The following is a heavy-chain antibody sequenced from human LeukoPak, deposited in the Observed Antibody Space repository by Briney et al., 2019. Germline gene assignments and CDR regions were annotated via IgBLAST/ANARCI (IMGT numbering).Heavy chain of an antibody. V-gene: IGHV4-34*01. CDR3: ARGPVRLARPYDY. J-gene: IGHJ4*02. D-gene: IGHD3-9*01. CDR2: INHTGST. CDR1: GGSLSGAY. Sequence: SETLSLTCTVQGGSLSGAYWTWIRQPPGKGLEWIGEINHTGSTNYNPSFKSRVTMSADTPKNQFSLNLSSVTAADTALYYCARGPVRLARPYDYWGQGTLVTVSS.